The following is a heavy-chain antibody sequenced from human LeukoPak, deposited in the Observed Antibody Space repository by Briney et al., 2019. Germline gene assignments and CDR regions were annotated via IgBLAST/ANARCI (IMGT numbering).Heavy chain of an antibody. CDR1: GFSFGRYS. V-gene: IGHV3-48*01. Sequence: GGSLRLSCTASGFSFGRYSMNWVRQAPGKGLEWISYISSDGSTIYYADSVKGRFTISRDNARNSLYLQMNSLRAEDTALYYCARDPAIQTWLSAYFFDYWGQGTQVTVSS. J-gene: IGHJ4*02. D-gene: IGHD3-22*01. CDR3: ARDPAIQTWLSAYFFDY. CDR2: ISSDGSTI.